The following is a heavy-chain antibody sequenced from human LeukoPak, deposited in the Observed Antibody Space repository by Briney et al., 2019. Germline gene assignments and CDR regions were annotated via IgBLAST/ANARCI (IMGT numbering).Heavy chain of an antibody. Sequence: PGGSLRLSCAASGFTFSSYRMNWVRQAPGKGLEWVSYISSSGSTIYYADSVKGRFTISRDNAKNSLYLQMNSLRAEDTAVYYCARDRGFGELSWWGQGTLVTVSS. V-gene: IGHV3-48*04. CDR2: ISSSGSTI. D-gene: IGHD3-10*01. J-gene: IGHJ4*02. CDR3: ARDRGFGELSW. CDR1: GFTFSSYR.